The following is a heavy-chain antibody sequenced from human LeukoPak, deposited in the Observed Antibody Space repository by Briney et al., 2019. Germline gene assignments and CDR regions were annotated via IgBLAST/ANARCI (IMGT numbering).Heavy chain of an antibody. V-gene: IGHV1-69*04. CDR2: IIPIFGIA. J-gene: IGHJ4*02. CDR1: GGTFSSYA. CDR3: ARPDYYDSSGYLY. Sequence: SVKVSCKAFGGTFSSYAISWVRQAPGQGLEWMGRIIPIFGIANYAQKFQGRVTITADKSTSTAYMELCSLRSEDTAVYYCARPDYYDSSGYLYWGQGTLVTVSS. D-gene: IGHD3-22*01.